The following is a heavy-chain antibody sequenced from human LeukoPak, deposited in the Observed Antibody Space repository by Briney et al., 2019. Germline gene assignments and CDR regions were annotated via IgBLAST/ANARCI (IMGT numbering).Heavy chain of an antibody. CDR3: ARDAYGAPPLYYYGMDV. J-gene: IGHJ6*02. CDR1: GGSISSGGYY. Sequence: SQTLSLTCTVSGGSISSGGYYWSWIRQHPGKGLEWIGYIYYGGSTSYNPSLKSRVTISLDTSKNQFSLKLSSVTAADTAVYYCARDAYGAPPLYYYGMDVWGQGTTVTVSS. CDR2: IYYGGST. D-gene: IGHD4-17*01. V-gene: IGHV4-31*03.